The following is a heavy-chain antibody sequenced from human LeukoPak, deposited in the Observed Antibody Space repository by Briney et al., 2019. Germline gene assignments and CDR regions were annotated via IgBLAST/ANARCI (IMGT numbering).Heavy chain of an antibody. J-gene: IGHJ3*02. Sequence: GESLKISCKGSEDSFTNYWIGWVRQMPGKGLECMGIIYPGDSDTRYSPSFQGQVTISADKSSSTAYLQWSSLKASDTAMYYCARRVGADDAFDIWGQGTMVTVSS. V-gene: IGHV5-51*01. D-gene: IGHD1-26*01. CDR3: ARRVGADDAFDI. CDR1: EDSFTNYW. CDR2: IYPGDSDT.